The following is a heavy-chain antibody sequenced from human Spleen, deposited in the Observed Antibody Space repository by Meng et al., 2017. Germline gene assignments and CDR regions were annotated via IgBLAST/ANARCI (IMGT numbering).Heavy chain of an antibody. D-gene: IGHD5-12*01. CDR1: GFSVTTGSFY. V-gene: IGHV4-61*01. Sequence: SETLSLTCNVSGFSVTTGSFYWNWIRQSPGKGLEWIGYVYYSGNNKYNPSLKSRVSMSVDPAKNQLSLELRSVTAADTAVYYCARGYWLAVATTLFDYWGQGTLVTVSS. CDR2: VYYSGNN. CDR3: ARGYWLAVATTLFDY. J-gene: IGHJ4*02.